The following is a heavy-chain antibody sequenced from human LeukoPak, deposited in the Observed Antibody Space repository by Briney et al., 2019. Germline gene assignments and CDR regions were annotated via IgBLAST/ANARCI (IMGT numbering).Heavy chain of an antibody. CDR1: GFTFSNAW. D-gene: IGHD3-9*01. V-gene: IGHV3-15*01. CDR2: IKSKTDGGTT. Sequence: GGSLRLSCAASGFTFSNAWMSWVRQAPGKGLEWVGRIKSKTDGGTTDYAAPVKGRFTISRDDSKNTLYLQMNSLKTEDTAVYYCTTSLRYLDWLQLTNYWGQGTLVTVSS. J-gene: IGHJ4*02. CDR3: TTSLRYLDWLQLTNY.